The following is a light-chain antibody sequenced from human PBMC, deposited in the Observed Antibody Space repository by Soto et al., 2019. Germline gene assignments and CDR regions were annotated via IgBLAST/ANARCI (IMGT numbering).Light chain of an antibody. V-gene: IGLV2-14*01. CDR1: SSDVGAYNY. J-gene: IGLJ1*01. CDR2: EVS. CDR3: SSYTSSSTLYV. Sequence: QSALTQPASVSGSPGQSITISCTGTSSDVGAYNYVSWYQHHPGKAPKLMIYEVSNRPSGVSNRFSGSKSGNTASLTISGLQAEDEADYHCSSYTSSSTLYVFGTGTKLTVL.